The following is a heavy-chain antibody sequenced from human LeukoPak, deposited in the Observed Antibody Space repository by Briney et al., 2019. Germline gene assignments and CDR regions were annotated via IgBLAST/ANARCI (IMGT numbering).Heavy chain of an antibody. CDR3: AREYQGVARGIVVVDFDL. Sequence: SETLSLTCTVSGYSISSGYYWAWIRQPPGKGLQWFGNIYHSGNTYYNPSLKSRVSISVDTSKNQFSLRLTSVTAADTAVYYCAREYQGVARGIVVVDFDLWGRGTLVTVSS. D-gene: IGHD2-15*01. CDR1: GYSISSGYY. CDR2: IYHSGNT. V-gene: IGHV4-38-2*02. J-gene: IGHJ2*01.